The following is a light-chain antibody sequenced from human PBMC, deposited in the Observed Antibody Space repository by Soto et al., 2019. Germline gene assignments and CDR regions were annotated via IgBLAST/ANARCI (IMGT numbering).Light chain of an antibody. CDR1: QNVNTM. V-gene: IGKV3-15*01. CDR2: DAF. CDR3: QPYDDWPLP. Sequence: EKVMTQAPATLSVSPGERATLSCRASQNVNTMLAWYPQKPGQAHRLLIYDAFTRATGIPARFSGSAAGTEFTLTISSLQSEDFAVYYCQPYDDWPLPFGGGTKVEIK. J-gene: IGKJ4*01.